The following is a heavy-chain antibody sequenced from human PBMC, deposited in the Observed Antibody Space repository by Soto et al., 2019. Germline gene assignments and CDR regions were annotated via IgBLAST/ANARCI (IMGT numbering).Heavy chain of an antibody. Sequence: QLQLQESGPGLVKPSETLSLTCTVSGGSISSSTYYWGWIRQPPGKGLEWIGAIYYSGRTYDNPSLKSRVTISVDTSKNQFTLKLSSVTAADTAVYYCARHPLPYSASGLDVWGLGTTVTVSS. J-gene: IGHJ6*02. D-gene: IGHD6-13*01. V-gene: IGHV4-39*01. CDR3: ARHPLPYSASGLDV. CDR2: IYYSGRT. CDR1: GGSISSSTYY.